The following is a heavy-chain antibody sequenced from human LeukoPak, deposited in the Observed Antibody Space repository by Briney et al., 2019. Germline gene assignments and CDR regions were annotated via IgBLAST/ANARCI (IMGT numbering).Heavy chain of an antibody. D-gene: IGHD5-12*01. CDR2: IYASGNT. Sequence: PSETLSLTCTVSGGSISSGNYYWSWIRQSAGKGPEWIGRIYASGNTRYNPSLKSRLTMSVDTSKNQFSLKLSSVTAADTAIYFCARGMAAAYDYWFDSWGQGTLVTVSS. CDR1: GGSISSGNYY. V-gene: IGHV4-61*02. J-gene: IGHJ5*01. CDR3: ARGMAAAYDYWFDS.